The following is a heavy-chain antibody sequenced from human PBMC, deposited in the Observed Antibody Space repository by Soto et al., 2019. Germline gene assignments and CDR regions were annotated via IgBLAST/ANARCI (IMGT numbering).Heavy chain of an antibody. D-gene: IGHD6-13*01. Sequence: QVQLQESGPGLVKPSQTLSLTCTVSGGSISSGGYYWSWIRQHPGKGLEWIGYIYYSGSTYYNPSLKGRVNISVDTSKNQFSLKLSSVTAADTAVYYWARSFGVAAAGPFDYWSQGTLVTVSS. J-gene: IGHJ4*02. CDR2: IYYSGST. V-gene: IGHV4-31*03. CDR3: ARSFGVAAAGPFDY. CDR1: GGSISSGGYY.